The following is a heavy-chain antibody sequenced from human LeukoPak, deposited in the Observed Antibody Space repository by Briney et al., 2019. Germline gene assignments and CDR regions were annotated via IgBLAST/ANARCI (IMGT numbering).Heavy chain of an antibody. J-gene: IGHJ4*02. Sequence: GGSLRLPCAASGFTFSSYAMSWVRQAPGKGLEWVSAISGSGGSTYYADSVKGRFTISRDNSKNTLYLQMNSLRAEDTAVYYCAKTQTYYDSSGYYFLPFDYWGQGTLVTVSS. CDR1: GFTFSSYA. D-gene: IGHD3-22*01. CDR2: ISGSGGST. V-gene: IGHV3-23*01. CDR3: AKTQTYYDSSGYYFLPFDY.